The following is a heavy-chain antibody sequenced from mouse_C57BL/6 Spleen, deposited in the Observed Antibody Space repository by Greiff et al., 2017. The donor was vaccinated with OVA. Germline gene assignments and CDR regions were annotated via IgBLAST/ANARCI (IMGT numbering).Heavy chain of an antibody. CDR2: IHPNSGST. V-gene: IGHV1-64*01. CDR3: ARRGAYDYDGYFDV. CDR1: GYTFTSYW. J-gene: IGHJ1*03. Sequence: QVQLKQPGAELVKPGASVKLSCKASGYTFTSYWMHWVKQRPGQGLEWIGMIHPNSGSTNYNEKFKSKATLTVDKSSSTDYMQLSSLTSEDSAVYYCARRGAYDYDGYFDVWGTGTTVTVSS. D-gene: IGHD2-4*01.